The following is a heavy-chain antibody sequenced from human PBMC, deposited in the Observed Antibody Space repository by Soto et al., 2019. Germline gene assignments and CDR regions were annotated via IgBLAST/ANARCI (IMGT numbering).Heavy chain of an antibody. Sequence: EVQLVESGGGLVQPGGSLRLSCAASGFTFTDPYMDWVRQAPGKGLEWVGSTRNKANSYTTEYAASVKGRFTISRDDSKISLYLQMNSLKTEDTAVYYCARIDSSGYYYTYWGQGTLVTVSS. D-gene: IGHD3-22*01. CDR1: GFTFTDPY. V-gene: IGHV3-72*01. CDR2: TRNKANSYTT. CDR3: ARIDSSGYYYTY. J-gene: IGHJ4*02.